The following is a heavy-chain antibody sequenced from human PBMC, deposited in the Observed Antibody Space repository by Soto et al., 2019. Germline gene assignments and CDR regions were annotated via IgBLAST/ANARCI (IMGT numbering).Heavy chain of an antibody. CDR1: GYTFTGYY. J-gene: IGHJ4*02. Sequence: VASVKVSCKASGYTFTGYYLHWVRQAPGQGLEWMGWINPQSGVTKSSQHFQGRVTMTRDTSITTAYMEVTSLRSDDTAVFYCARETPSDSAFDHWGQGTMVTVSS. V-gene: IGHV1-2*02. CDR3: ARETPSDSAFDH. CDR2: INPQSGVT.